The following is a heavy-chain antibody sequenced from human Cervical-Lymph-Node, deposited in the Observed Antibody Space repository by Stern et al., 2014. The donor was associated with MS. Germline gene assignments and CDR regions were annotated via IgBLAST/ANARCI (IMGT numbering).Heavy chain of an antibody. Sequence: VQLVQSGAEVKNPGASVKVSCRVSGHTLTEVSIHWVRQVPGKGLEWMGGFNPEDGETVYTQKFQGRVIMTEDTSTETAYIELSSLRSEDTAVYYCVVIAGTYWGQGTLVTVSS. J-gene: IGHJ4*02. CDR3: VVIAGTY. D-gene: IGHD1-7*01. V-gene: IGHV1-24*01. CDR1: GHTLTEVS. CDR2: FNPEDGET.